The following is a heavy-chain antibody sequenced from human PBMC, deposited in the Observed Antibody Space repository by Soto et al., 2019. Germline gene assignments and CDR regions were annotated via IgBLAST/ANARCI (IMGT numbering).Heavy chain of an antibody. J-gene: IGHJ4*02. Sequence: SETLSLTCAVSGGSFSGFFWGWIRQPPGKGLEWIGEVNHGGSTNYNPSLKSRVTISSDTSKNHLSLTLRSVTAADTAVYYCARAAVAAGGPFDKWGQGALVTVSS. D-gene: IGHD2-15*01. CDR3: ARAAVAAGGPFDK. CDR2: VNHGGST. CDR1: GGSFSGFF. V-gene: IGHV4-34*01.